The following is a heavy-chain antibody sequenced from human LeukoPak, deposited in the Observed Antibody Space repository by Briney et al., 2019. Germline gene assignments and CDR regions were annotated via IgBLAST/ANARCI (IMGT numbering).Heavy chain of an antibody. J-gene: IGHJ4*02. CDR1: GFTFSSYA. V-gene: IGHV3-23*01. Sequence: PGGSLRLSCAASGFTFSSYAMSWVRQAPGKGLEWVSAISGSGGSTYYADSVKGRFTISRDNSKNTLYLQMNSLRAEDTAVYYCAKDRALHCTNGVCYSGLFDYWGQGTLVTVSS. D-gene: IGHD2-8*01. CDR2: ISGSGGST. CDR3: AKDRALHCTNGVCYSGLFDY.